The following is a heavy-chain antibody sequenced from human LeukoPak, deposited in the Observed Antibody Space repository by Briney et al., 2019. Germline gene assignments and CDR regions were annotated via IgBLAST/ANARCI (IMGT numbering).Heavy chain of an antibody. J-gene: IGHJ4*02. CDR2: ISSSSSYI. CDR3: ARDRCRYYDSSGYCPFDY. V-gene: IGHV3-21*01. CDR1: GFTFSSYS. D-gene: IGHD3-22*01. Sequence: GGSLRLSCAASGFTFSSYSMNWVRQAPAKGLEWVSSISSSSSYIYYADSVKGRFTISRDNAKNSLYLQMNSLRAEDTAVYYCARDRCRYYDSSGYCPFDYWGQGTLVTVSS.